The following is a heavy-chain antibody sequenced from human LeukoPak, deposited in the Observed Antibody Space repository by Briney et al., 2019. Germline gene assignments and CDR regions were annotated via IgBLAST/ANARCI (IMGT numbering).Heavy chain of an antibody. V-gene: IGHV3-48*03. D-gene: IGHD3-22*01. CDR2: ISSSGSTI. CDR1: GFTSSSYE. Sequence: PGGSLRLSCAASGFTSSSYEMNWVRQAPGKGLEWVSYISSSGSTIYYADSVKGRFTISRDNAKNSLYLQMNSLRAEDTAVYYCAKDLYYYDSSGYLDYWGQGTLVTVSS. J-gene: IGHJ4*02. CDR3: AKDLYYYDSSGYLDY.